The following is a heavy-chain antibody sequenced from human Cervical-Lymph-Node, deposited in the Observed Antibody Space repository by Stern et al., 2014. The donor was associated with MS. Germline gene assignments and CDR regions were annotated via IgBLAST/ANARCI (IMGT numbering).Heavy chain of an antibody. CDR1: GYTFTSYD. D-gene: IGHD2-15*01. CDR2: MNPNSGNT. J-gene: IGHJ4*02. CDR3: ARGQRVVVAATRAGFGY. Sequence: QVQLVDSGAEVKKPGASVKVSCKASGYTFTSYDINWVRQATGQGLEWMGWMNPNSGNTGYAQKFQGRVTMTRNTSISTAYMELSSLRSEDTAVYYCARGQRVVVAATRAGFGYWGQGTLVTVSS. V-gene: IGHV1-8*01.